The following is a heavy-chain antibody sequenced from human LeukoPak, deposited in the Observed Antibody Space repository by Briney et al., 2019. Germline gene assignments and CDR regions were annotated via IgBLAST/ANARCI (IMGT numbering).Heavy chain of an antibody. Sequence: GRSLTLYCAASGLTFNSFGMDWVSQDPGRGLEWVSVIRYDGSNIYYAYSVNGRFTISRDNSKNTLYLQMNGLRAEDTAVYYCARCSGGSCGHLGLDAFDIWGQGAMVTVSS. CDR1: GLTFNSFG. V-gene: IGHV3-33*01. D-gene: IGHD2-15*01. CDR3: ARCSGGSCGHLGLDAFDI. CDR2: IRYDGSNI. J-gene: IGHJ3*02.